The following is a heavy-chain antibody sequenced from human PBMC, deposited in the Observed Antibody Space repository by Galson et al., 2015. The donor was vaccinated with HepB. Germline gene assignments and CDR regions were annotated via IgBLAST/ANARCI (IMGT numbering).Heavy chain of an antibody. D-gene: IGHD2-2*01. CDR2: IDPSDSYI. V-gene: IGHV5-10-1*01. CDR1: GYNFASYW. J-gene: IGHJ6*02. CDR3: ARPRGHCSTTTCYLHAMDV. Sequence: QSGAEVKKPGESLRISCKGSGYNFASYWIIWVRQMPGKGLEWMGRIDPSDSYINYSPSFQGHVTVSVDKSISTAYLQWSSLKASDTAMYYCARPRGHCSTTTCYLHAMDVWGQGTTVTVSS.